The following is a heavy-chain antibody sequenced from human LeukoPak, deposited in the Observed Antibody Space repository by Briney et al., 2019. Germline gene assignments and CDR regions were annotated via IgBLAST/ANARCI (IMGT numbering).Heavy chain of an antibody. CDR2: ISYSGSNI. V-gene: IGHV3-48*02. CDR1: GFTFSTYS. J-gene: IGHJ4*02. CDR3: TRARMVDYSGNSAGWY. Sequence: GGSLRLSCAASGFTFSTYSMNWVRQAPGKGLEWVSFISYSGSNIYYADSVKGRFTISRDNAKNSLYLQMNSLRNEDTAVYYCTRARMVDYSGNSAGWYWGQGTLVTVSS. D-gene: IGHD4-23*01.